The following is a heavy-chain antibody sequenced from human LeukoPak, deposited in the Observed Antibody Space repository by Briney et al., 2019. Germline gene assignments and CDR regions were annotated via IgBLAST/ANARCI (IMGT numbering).Heavy chain of an antibody. J-gene: IGHJ4*02. V-gene: IGHV3-48*03. CDR3: AFSGLSTIVY. CDR1: GFNFINYG. D-gene: IGHD2-15*01. Sequence: GGSLRLSCAASGFNFINYGINWVRQAPGKGLEWVSYISSSGSTTDYADSVKGRFTISGDNTKKSLYLQMNSLRAEDTAVYYCAFSGLSTIVYWGQGTLATVSS. CDR2: ISSSGSTT.